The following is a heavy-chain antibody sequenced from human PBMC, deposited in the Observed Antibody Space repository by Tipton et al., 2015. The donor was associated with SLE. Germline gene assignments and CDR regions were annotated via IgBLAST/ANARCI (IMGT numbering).Heavy chain of an antibody. D-gene: IGHD2-21*01. V-gene: IGHV4-34*01. CDR2: INHSGST. CDR3: ARGHPHIVVVIGGGWFDP. CDR1: GGSFSGYY. J-gene: IGHJ5*02. Sequence: GLVKPSETLSLTCAVYGGSFSGYYWSWIRQPPGKGLEWIGEINHSGSTNSNPSLKSRVTISMDTSKNQFSLKLRSVTAADTAVYYCARGHPHIVVVIGGGWFDPWGQGTLVTVSS.